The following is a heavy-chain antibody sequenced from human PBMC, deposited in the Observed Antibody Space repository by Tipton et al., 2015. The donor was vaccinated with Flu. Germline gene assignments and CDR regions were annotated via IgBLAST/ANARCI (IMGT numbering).Heavy chain of an antibody. Sequence: SLRLSCEVSGFTFNTYWMSWVRQAPGKGLEWVAKIKDDGREEYYVDSVKGRFTISRDNTKNSLYLQMNSLRDEDTAVYYCARDPYYDAFDFWGQGTVVIVSS. J-gene: IGHJ3*01. CDR3: ARDPYYDAFDF. D-gene: IGHD3-10*01. V-gene: IGHV3-7*01. CDR2: IKDDGREE. CDR1: GFTFNTYW.